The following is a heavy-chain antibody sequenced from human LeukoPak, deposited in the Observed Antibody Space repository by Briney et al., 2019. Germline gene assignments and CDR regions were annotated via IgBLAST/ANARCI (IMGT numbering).Heavy chain of an antibody. J-gene: IGHJ4*02. Sequence: SETVSLTCAIYSGSFSGYYWSWIRQPPGKGLEWIGEINHNGSTNYNPSLKSRVTISVDTSKNQFSLKLSSVTAADTAVYYCARRSYGSGSYSHWGQGTLVTVSS. CDR3: ARRSYGSGSYSH. D-gene: IGHD3-10*01. CDR2: INHNGST. V-gene: IGHV4-34*01. CDR1: SGSFSGYY.